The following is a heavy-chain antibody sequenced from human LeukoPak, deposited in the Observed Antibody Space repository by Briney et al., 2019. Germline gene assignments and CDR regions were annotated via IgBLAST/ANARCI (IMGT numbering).Heavy chain of an antibody. J-gene: IGHJ3*02. D-gene: IGHD6-13*01. CDR3: AKGLPRIAAANVAFDI. CDR2: ISYDGSNK. V-gene: IGHV3-30*18. Sequence: GRSLRLSCAASGFTFSSYGMHWVCQAPGKGLEWVAVISYDGSNKYYADSVKGRFTISRDNSENTLYLQMNSLRAEDTAVYYCAKGLPRIAAANVAFDIWGQGTMVTVSS. CDR1: GFTFSSYG.